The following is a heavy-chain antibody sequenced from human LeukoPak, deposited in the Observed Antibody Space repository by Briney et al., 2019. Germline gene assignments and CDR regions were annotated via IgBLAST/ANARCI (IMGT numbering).Heavy chain of an antibody. Sequence: SETLSLTCTVSGGSISSGNFYWSWIRQPPGKGLEWIGYIFYLGSTYYNLSLKSRVTMSVDTSKNQFSLKLRSVTAADTAVYYCARKYPDHWFDPWGQGTLVTVSS. V-gene: IGHV4-30-4*01. CDR1: GGSISSGNFY. CDR3: ARKYPDHWFDP. CDR2: IFYLGST. J-gene: IGHJ5*02. D-gene: IGHD6-6*01.